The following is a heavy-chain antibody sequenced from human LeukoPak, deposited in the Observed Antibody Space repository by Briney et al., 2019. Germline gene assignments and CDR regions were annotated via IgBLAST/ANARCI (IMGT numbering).Heavy chain of an antibody. Sequence: PSETLSPTCTVSGGSISSYYWSWIRQPPGKGLEWIGYIYYSGSTNYNPSLKSRVTISVDTSKNQFSLKLSSVTAADTAVYYCARQLHSSSWYGGFWGFDPWGQGTLVTVSS. V-gene: IGHV4-59*08. CDR3: ARQLHSSSWYGGFWGFDP. J-gene: IGHJ5*02. D-gene: IGHD6-13*01. CDR1: GGSISSYY. CDR2: IYYSGST.